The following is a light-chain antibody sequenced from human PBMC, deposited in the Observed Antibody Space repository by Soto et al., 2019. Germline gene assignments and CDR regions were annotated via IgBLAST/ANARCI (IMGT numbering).Light chain of an antibody. J-gene: IGKJ5*01. Sequence: VIWMTQSPSLLSASTEDRVTISCRISQGISSYLAWYQQKPGKAPELLIYAASTLQSGVPSRFSGSGSGTDFTLTISCLQSEDFATYYCQQYYSFPSITFGQGTRLEIK. CDR1: QGISSY. CDR2: AAS. CDR3: QQYYSFPSIT. V-gene: IGKV1D-8*01.